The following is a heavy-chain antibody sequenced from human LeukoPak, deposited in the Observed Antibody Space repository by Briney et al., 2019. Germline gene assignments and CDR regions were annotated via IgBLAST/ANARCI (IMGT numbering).Heavy chain of an antibody. CDR2: INPNSGGT. Sequence: GASVKVSCKASGYTFTSYGISWVRQAPGQGLEWMGWINPNSGGTNYAQKFQGRVTMTRDTSISTAYMELSRLRSDDTAVYYCARDGYDILTGYYFDYWGQGTLVTVSS. V-gene: IGHV1-2*02. D-gene: IGHD3-9*01. CDR1: GYTFTSYG. J-gene: IGHJ4*02. CDR3: ARDGYDILTGYYFDY.